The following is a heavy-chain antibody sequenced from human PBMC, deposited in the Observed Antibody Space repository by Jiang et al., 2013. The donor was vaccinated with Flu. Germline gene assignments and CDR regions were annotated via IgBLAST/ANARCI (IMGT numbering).Heavy chain of an antibody. V-gene: IGHV3-66*01. J-gene: IGHJ4*02. CDR2: IFPGGST. CDR1: GFVVGDYY. Sequence: VQLVESGGNLVQPGGSLRLSCAASGFVVGDYYMGWVRQAPGKGLEWVSVIFPGGSTFYADSLRGRFTSSRDNSNNMLYLQMNNLRAEDTAVYYCARSTTDANDFWHGGGFDYWGQGTLVTVSS. D-gene: IGHD3-3*01. CDR3: ARSTTDANDFWHGGGFDY.